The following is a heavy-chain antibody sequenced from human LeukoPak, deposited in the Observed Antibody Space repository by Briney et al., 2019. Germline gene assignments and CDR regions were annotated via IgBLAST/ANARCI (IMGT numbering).Heavy chain of an antibody. CDR1: GGSISSGGYS. Sequence: SETLSLTCAVSGGSISSGGYSWSWTRQPPGKGLEWIGYIYHSGSTYYNPSLKSRVTISVDRSKNQFSLKLSSVTAADTAVYYCARVRALDAFDIWGQGTMVTVSS. CDR2: IYHSGST. CDR3: ARVRALDAFDI. V-gene: IGHV4-30-2*01. J-gene: IGHJ3*02.